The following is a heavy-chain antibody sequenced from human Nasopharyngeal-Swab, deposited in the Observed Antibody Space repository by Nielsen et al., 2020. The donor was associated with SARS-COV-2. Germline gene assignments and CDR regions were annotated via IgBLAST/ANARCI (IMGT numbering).Heavy chain of an antibody. Sequence: SETLSLTCTVSGGSISSGSYYWSWIRQPAGKGLEWIGRIYISGSTNYNPSLKSRVTISVDTSKNQFSLKLSSVTAADTAVYYCARDNTAMDSGAFDIWGQGTMVTVSS. D-gene: IGHD5-18*01. V-gene: IGHV4-61*02. CDR2: IYISGST. J-gene: IGHJ3*02. CDR1: GGSISSGSYY. CDR3: ARDNTAMDSGAFDI.